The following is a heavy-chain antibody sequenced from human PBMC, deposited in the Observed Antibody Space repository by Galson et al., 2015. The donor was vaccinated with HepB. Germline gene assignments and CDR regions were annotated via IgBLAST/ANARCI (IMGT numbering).Heavy chain of an antibody. CDR2: IFLNDEK. Sequence: PALVKPTQTLTLTCTVSGFSLSNARMGVSWIRQPPGKALEWLAHIFLNDEKSYSTSLKSRLTISKDTSKSQVVLTMTNMDPVDTATYYCARTEGTDFWSGYQDYNWFDPWGQGTLVTVSS. CDR1: GFSLSNARMG. CDR3: ARTEGTDFWSGYQDYNWFDP. D-gene: IGHD3-3*01. V-gene: IGHV2-26*01. J-gene: IGHJ5*02.